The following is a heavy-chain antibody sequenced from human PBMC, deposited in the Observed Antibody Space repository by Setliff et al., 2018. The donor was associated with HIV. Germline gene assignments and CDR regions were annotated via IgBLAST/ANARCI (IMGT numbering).Heavy chain of an antibody. V-gene: IGHV1-18*01. J-gene: IGHJ3*01. Sequence: ASVKVSCKASGYTLTRYGISWVRQAPGQGLEWMGWISGYNGNTKYVQKLQGRVTMTTDTSTSTVYMELRSLRSDDTAVYYCARVPYRSAWFSGGHDAFDVWGQGTMVTVSS. CDR1: GYTLTRYG. CDR3: ARVPYRSAWFSGGHDAFDV. D-gene: IGHD6-19*01. CDR2: ISGYNGNT.